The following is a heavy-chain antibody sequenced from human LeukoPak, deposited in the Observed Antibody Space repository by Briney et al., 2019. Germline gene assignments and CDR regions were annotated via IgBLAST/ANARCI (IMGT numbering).Heavy chain of an antibody. J-gene: IGHJ6*02. V-gene: IGHV1-2*06. CDR3: ARVPYYDFWSGYLYGMDV. D-gene: IGHD3-3*01. CDR2: INPNSGGT. Sequence: GASVKVSCKASGGTFSRHAISWVRQAPGQGLEWMGRINPNSGGTNYAQKFQGRVTMTRDTSISTAYMELSRLRSDDTAVYYCARVPYYDFWSGYLYGMDVWGQGTTVTVSS. CDR1: GGTFSRHA.